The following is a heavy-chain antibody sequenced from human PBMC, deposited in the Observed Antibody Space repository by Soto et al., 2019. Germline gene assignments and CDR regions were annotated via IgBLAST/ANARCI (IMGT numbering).Heavy chain of an antibody. V-gene: IGHV4-39*01. Sequence: QLQLLESGPGLVKPSETLSLTCTVSGGSISSSSYYWGWIRQPPGRGLEWIGSIYYSGSTYYNPSLTSRVTISVDTSKNQFSLKLSSVNAADTAVYYCSVVPAAIWFDPWGQGTLVTVSS. D-gene: IGHD2-2*01. J-gene: IGHJ5*02. CDR1: GGSISSSSYY. CDR2: IYYSGST. CDR3: SVVPAAIWFDP.